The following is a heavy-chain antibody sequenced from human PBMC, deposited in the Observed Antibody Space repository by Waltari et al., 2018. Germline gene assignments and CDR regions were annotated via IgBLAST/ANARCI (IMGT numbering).Heavy chain of an antibody. Sequence: QITLKESGPTLVKPTQTLTLTCTFSGFSLSTSGVGVGWIRQPPGKALEWLALIYWNDDKRYSPSLKSRLTITKDTSKNQVVLTMTNMDPVDTATYYCAHGGYDILTGYYFGEDYFDYWGQGTLVTVSS. D-gene: IGHD3-9*01. CDR3: AHGGYDILTGYYFGEDYFDY. CDR1: GFSLSTSGVG. CDR2: IYWNDDK. V-gene: IGHV2-5*01. J-gene: IGHJ4*02.